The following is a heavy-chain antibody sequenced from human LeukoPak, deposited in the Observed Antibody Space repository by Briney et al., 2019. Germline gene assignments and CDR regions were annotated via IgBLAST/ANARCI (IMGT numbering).Heavy chain of an antibody. Sequence: PSETLSLTCTVSGGSISSYYWSWLRQPPGKGLEWIGYIYATGGTNYNPSLKSRVTISVDTSKNQFSLNLRSVTAADTAVYYCARHGSVRSPLGPWGQGTLVTVSS. CDR3: ARHGSVRSPLGP. D-gene: IGHD3-10*01. CDR1: GGSISSYY. V-gene: IGHV4-4*09. CDR2: IYATGGT. J-gene: IGHJ5*02.